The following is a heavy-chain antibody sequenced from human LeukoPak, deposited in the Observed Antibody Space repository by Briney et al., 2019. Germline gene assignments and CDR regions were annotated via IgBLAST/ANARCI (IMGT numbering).Heavy chain of an antibody. V-gene: IGHV3-21*01. J-gene: IGHJ4*02. CDR3: PRDPGSSSHDC. CDR1: GFTFSPYT. Sequence: GGSLRLSCAASGFTFSPYTLAWVRQAPGKGLKWVSSINSRSTYIYYADSVKGRFTISRDNAKNSLYLQMDSLRAEDTAVYYCPRDPGSSSHDCWGQGTLVTVSS. CDR2: INSRSTYI.